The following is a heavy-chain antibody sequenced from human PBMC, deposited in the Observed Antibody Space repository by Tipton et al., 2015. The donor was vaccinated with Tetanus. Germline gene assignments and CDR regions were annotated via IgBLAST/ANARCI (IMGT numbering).Heavy chain of an antibody. D-gene: IGHD6-6*01. CDR1: GFTFSSYG. Sequence: SLRLSCAASGFTFSSYGMHWVRQAPGKGLEWVAVIWYDGSNKYYADSVKGRFTISRDNSKNTLYLQMNSLRAEDTAVYYCARDLGIGDSSSSVDYWGQGTLVTVSS. CDR3: ARDLGIGDSSSSVDY. CDR2: IWYDGSNK. J-gene: IGHJ4*02. V-gene: IGHV3-33*01.